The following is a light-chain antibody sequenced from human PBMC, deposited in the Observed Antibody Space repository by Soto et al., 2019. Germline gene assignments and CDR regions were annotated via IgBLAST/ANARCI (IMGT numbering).Light chain of an antibody. V-gene: IGKV3-20*01. CDR2: DVS. J-gene: IGKJ1*01. CDR1: QSVSRNY. Sequence: EIVLTQSPGTLSLSPGERATLSCRSSQSVSRNYLAWYQQKPDQAPRLVIYDVSGRATCIPDRFSGSGSGTDFTLTISRLEPEDFAVYYCQQYGSSPTFGQGTKVEIK. CDR3: QQYGSSPT.